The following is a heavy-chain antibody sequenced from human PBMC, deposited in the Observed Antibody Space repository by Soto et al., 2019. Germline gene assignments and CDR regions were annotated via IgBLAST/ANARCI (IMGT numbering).Heavy chain of an antibody. CDR2: ISGSGGST. CDR1: GFTFSSYA. V-gene: IGHV3-23*01. J-gene: IGHJ4*02. CDR3: AKGEGYQLLSGIDY. Sequence: EVQLLESGGGLVQPGGSLRLSCAASGFTFSSYAMSWVRQAPGKGLEWVSAISGSGGSTYYADSVKGRFTISRNNSKNTLYLQMNSLRAEDTAVYYCAKGEGYQLLSGIDYWGQGTLVTVSS. D-gene: IGHD2-2*01.